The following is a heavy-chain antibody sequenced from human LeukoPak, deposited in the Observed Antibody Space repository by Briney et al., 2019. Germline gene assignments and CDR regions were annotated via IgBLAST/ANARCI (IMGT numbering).Heavy chain of an antibody. CDR3: PRDPVAQNWFHP. V-gene: IGHV4-59*01. CDR1: GGSISSYY. Sequence: SETLSLTCTVSGGSISSYYWSWIRQPPGKGLEGIGYIYYSGSTNYNPSLKSRVTISVDTSKNQFSLKLNSVTAADTAVYYCPRDPVAQNWFHPWGQGTLVTVSS. CDR2: IYYSGST. J-gene: IGHJ5*02. D-gene: IGHD6-19*01.